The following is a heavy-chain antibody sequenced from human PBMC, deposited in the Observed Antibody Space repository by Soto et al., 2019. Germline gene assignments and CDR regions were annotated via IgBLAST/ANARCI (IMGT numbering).Heavy chain of an antibody. Sequence: SETLSLTCAVSGGSISSSNWWSWVRQPPGQGLEWIGQIYHSGSTNYNPSLKSRVTISVDKSKNHFSLKLSSVTAADTAVYYCARDPPSSSSPGVDALDIWGQGTMVT. CDR2: IYHSGST. CDR3: ARDPPSSSSPGVDALDI. V-gene: IGHV4-4*02. J-gene: IGHJ3*02. CDR1: GGSISSSNW. D-gene: IGHD6-13*01.